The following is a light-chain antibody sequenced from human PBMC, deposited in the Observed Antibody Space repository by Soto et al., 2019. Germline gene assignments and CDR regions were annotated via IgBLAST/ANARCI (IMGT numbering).Light chain of an antibody. CDR2: GAS. J-gene: IGKJ4*01. Sequence: EIVLTQSPGTLSLSSGERATLSCRASQSVRSNYLAWYQQKPGQAPRLLIYGASSRATGIPDRFGGSGSGTDSTLTISRLEPEDFAVYYYQQYASSPLTFGGGTKVEIK. CDR3: QQYASSPLT. CDR1: QSVRSNY. V-gene: IGKV3-20*01.